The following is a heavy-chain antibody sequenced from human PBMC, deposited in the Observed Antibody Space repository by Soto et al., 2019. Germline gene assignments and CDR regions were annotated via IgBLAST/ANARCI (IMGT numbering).Heavy chain of an antibody. J-gene: IGHJ4*02. CDR1: GGSITSYY. CDR3: ARRYGTAFDY. CDR2: IYYSGST. V-gene: IGHV4-59*01. Sequence: QVQLQESGPGLVKPSETLSLTCTVSGGSITSYYWSWIRQPPGKGLEWIGYIYYSGSTNYNRSLKTRVTISVDTSKNQFSLKLSLKLSSVTAADTAVYYCARRYGTAFDYWGQGTLVTVSS. D-gene: IGHD1-7*01.